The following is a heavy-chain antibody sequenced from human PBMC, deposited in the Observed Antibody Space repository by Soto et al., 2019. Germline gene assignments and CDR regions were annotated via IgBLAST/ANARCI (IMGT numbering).Heavy chain of an antibody. Sequence: GESLKISCKGSGYSFTNSWIAWVSQMPGKGLEWMGIIYPRDSDTKYSPSFQGQVTISADKSISTAYLQWSSPTASDTDMYYCASPRLYYYGSGSYYGDAFDIWGQGTMATVSS. CDR2: IYPRDSDT. V-gene: IGHV5-51*01. CDR3: ASPRLYYYGSGSYYGDAFDI. J-gene: IGHJ3*02. D-gene: IGHD3-10*01. CDR1: GYSFTNSW.